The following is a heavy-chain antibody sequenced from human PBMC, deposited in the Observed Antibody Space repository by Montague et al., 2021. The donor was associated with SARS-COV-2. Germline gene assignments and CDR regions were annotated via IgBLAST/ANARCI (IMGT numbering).Heavy chain of an antibody. V-gene: IGHV3-30-3*01. J-gene: IGHJ6*02. CDR2: ISYDGSNK. Sequence: SLRLSCAASGFTFRSYAMHWVHQAPGKGLEWVAVISYDGSNKYYADSVRGRFTISRDNSKNTLYLQMNSLRAEDTAVYYCARDPFYYDILTGYIYPAYYYYYGMDVWGQGTTVTVSS. CDR1: GFTFRSYA. CDR3: ARDPFYYDILTGYIYPAYYYYYGMDV. D-gene: IGHD3-9*01.